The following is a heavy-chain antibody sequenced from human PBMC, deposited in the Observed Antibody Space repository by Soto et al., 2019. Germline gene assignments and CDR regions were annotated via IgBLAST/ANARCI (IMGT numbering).Heavy chain of an antibody. CDR1: GFTFSTYA. J-gene: IGHJ6*02. CDR2: ISASGGST. Sequence: EVQLLESGGGLVQPGGSLRLSCAASGFTFSTYAMSWVRQAPGKGLEWVSVISASGGSTFYADSVKGRFTVSRYNSRNTLYLQVISLRVEDTAVSYCAKDLRTSTNYNYGMDVWGQGTTVTVSS. V-gene: IGHV3-23*01. CDR3: AKDLRTSTNYNYGMDV.